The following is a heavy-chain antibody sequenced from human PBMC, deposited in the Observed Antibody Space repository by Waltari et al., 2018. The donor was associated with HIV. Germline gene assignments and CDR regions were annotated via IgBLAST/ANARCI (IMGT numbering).Heavy chain of an antibody. J-gene: IGHJ4*02. Sequence: EVQLLESGGGLVQPGGSLRLSCSASGFAFSTSAMVWVRQAPGKGLGGVVALSGSATGPFYADSVKGRFSISRDFAKNTLYLEMNSLRAEDTAVYFCAKGGDGSYGEGQLDYWGQGTLVTVSS. CDR2: LSGSATGP. CDR3: AKGGDGSYGEGQLDY. D-gene: IGHD1-26*01. CDR1: GFAFSTSA. V-gene: IGHV3-23*01.